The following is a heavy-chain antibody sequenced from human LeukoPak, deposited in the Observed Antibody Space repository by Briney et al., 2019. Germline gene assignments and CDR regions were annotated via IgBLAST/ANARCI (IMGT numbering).Heavy chain of an antibody. Sequence: SETLSLTCAVSGGSISSNCYFWGWIRQPPGKGLEWIGIIHYSGSIYYSPSLKSRLSIPIDTSKNQFSLKLRSVTAADKAVYYCASQKTLVRGAIRLFDASDIWGQGTVVTVSS. J-gene: IGHJ3*02. CDR1: GGSISSNCYF. D-gene: IGHD3-10*01. V-gene: IGHV4-39*01. CDR2: IHYSGSI. CDR3: ASQKTLVRGAIRLFDASDI.